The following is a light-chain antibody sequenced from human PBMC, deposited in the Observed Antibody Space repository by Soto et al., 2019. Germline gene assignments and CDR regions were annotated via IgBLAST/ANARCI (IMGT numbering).Light chain of an antibody. V-gene: IGLV2-14*01. J-gene: IGLJ2*01. Sequence: QSALTQPASVSGSPGQSITFSCTGTSSDVGGYNYVSWYQQHPGKAPKLLIYDVSNRPSGVSDRFSGSKSGHTASLTISWLQAEDEAHYYCISYTSMSSVIFGGGTQLTVL. CDR1: SSDVGGYNY. CDR3: ISYTSMSSVI. CDR2: DVS.